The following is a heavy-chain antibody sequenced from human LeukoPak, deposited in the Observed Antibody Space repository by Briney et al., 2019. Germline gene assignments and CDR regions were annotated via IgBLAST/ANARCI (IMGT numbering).Heavy chain of an antibody. CDR2: ISSGSSTI. CDR1: GFTFSTYS. D-gene: IGHD3-10*01. V-gene: IGHV3-48*01. J-gene: IGHJ4*02. Sequence: GGSLRLSCAASGFTFSTYSMNWVRQAPGKGLEWVSYISSGSSTIYYADSVKGRFTISRDNAKNSLFLQMNSLRAEDTAVYYCAKSGGGTTKNKYYFDYWGQGTLVTVSS. CDR3: AKSGGGTTKNKYYFDY.